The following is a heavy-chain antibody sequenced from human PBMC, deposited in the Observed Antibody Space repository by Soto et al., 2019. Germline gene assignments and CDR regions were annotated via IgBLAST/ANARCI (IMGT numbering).Heavy chain of an antibody. Sequence: EVQLVESGGGLVQPGRSLRLSCAASGFTFDDYAMHWVRQAPGKGLEWVSGISWNSGSIGYADSVKGRFNISRDNAKNSLYLQMNSLRAEDTALYYCAKDIDPRVLSYYFDYWGQGTLVTVSS. CDR1: GFTFDDYA. CDR2: ISWNSGSI. J-gene: IGHJ4*02. D-gene: IGHD1-26*01. CDR3: AKDIDPRVLSYYFDY. V-gene: IGHV3-9*01.